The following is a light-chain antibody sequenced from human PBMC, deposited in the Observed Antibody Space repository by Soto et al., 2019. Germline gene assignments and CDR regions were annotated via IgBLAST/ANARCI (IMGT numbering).Light chain of an antibody. V-gene: IGKV1-5*01. J-gene: IGKJ5*01. CDR2: AAS. CDR3: QQLNSYPIT. Sequence: DIQMTQSPSTLSASVGDRVTISCRASQGISSWLAWYQQKPGKAPKLLIYAASTLQSGVPSRFSGSGSGTDFTLTISSLQSEDFATYYCQQLNSYPITFGQGTRLEIK. CDR1: QGISSW.